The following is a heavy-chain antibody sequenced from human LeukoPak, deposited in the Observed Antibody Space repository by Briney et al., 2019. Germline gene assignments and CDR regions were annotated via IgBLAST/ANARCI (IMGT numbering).Heavy chain of an antibody. Sequence: ASVKLSCKASGYTFTGYYMHWVRQAPGQGLEWMGWINPNSGGTNYAQKFQGRVTMTRDTSISTAYMELSRLRSDDTAVYYCARNFYFDSSGYYHYWGQGTLVNVCS. V-gene: IGHV1-2*02. CDR1: GYTFTGYY. CDR3: ARNFYFDSSGYYHY. J-gene: IGHJ4*02. D-gene: IGHD3-22*01. CDR2: INPNSGGT.